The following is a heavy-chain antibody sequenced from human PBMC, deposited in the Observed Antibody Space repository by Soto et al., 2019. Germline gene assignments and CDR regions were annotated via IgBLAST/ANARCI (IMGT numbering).Heavy chain of an antibody. V-gene: IGHV4-34*01. CDR1: GGSFSGYY. Sequence: SETLSLTCAVYGGSFSGYYWSWIRQPPGKGLEWIGEINHSGSTNYNPSLKSRVTISVDTSKNQFSLKLSSVTAADTAVYYCAVTIFGANYFDYWGQGTLVTVSS. D-gene: IGHD3-3*01. CDR2: INHSGST. J-gene: IGHJ4*02. CDR3: AVTIFGANYFDY.